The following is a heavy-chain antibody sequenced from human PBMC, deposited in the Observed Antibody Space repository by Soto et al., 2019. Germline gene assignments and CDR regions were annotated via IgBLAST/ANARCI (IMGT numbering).Heavy chain of an antibody. V-gene: IGHV4-39*01. CDR1: GGSISSSSYY. J-gene: IGHJ4*02. CDR2: IYDSGST. Sequence: PSETLSLTCTVSGGSISSSSYYWGWIRQPPGKGLEWIGSIYDSGSTYYNPSLKSRVTISVDTSKNQFSLKKSSVTAADTAVYYCARVRLGAPTRYFDYWGQGTLVTVSS. CDR3: ARVRLGAPTRYFDY. D-gene: IGHD1-26*01.